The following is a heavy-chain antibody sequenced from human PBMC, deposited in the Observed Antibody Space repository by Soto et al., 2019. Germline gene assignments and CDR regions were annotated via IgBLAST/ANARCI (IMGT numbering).Heavy chain of an antibody. CDR2: IYYSGST. Sequence: SETLSLTCTVSGGSISRGEYYWSWIRQPPGKGLEWIGYIYYSGSTYYNPSLKSRVTISVDTSKNQFSLKLSSVTAADTAVYYCAREVGTGWFDPWGQGTLVTVSS. J-gene: IGHJ5*02. V-gene: IGHV4-30-4*01. D-gene: IGHD1-26*01. CDR1: GGSISRGEYY. CDR3: AREVGTGWFDP.